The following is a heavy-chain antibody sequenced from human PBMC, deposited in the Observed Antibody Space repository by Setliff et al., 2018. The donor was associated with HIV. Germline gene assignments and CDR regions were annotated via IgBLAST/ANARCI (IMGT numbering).Heavy chain of an antibody. CDR3: ARLGYSGSLVGAFDI. CDR1: GGSISSSSYY. Sequence: KTSETLSLTCTVSGGSISSSSYYWSWIRQPPGKGLEWIGSIYHSGITYYNSSLKSRVAISVDTSKNQFSLNLTSVTAADTAVYYCARLGYSGSLVGAFDIWGQGTMVTVSS. J-gene: IGHJ3*02. V-gene: IGHV4-39*07. CDR2: IYHSGIT. D-gene: IGHD1-26*01.